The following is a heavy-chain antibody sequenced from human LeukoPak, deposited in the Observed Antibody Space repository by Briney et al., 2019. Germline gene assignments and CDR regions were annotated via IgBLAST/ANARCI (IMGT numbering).Heavy chain of an antibody. CDR1: GYTFTGYY. D-gene: IGHD6-6*01. J-gene: IGHJ5*02. CDR3: ARDRLISSSSGDWFDP. CDR2: INPNSGGT. V-gene: IGHV1-2*02. Sequence: GASVKVSCKASGYTFTGYYMHWVRQAPGQGLEWMGWINPNSGGTNYAQKFQGRVTMTRDTSISTAYMELSRLRSDDTAVYYCARDRLISSSSGDWFDPWGQGTLVTLSS.